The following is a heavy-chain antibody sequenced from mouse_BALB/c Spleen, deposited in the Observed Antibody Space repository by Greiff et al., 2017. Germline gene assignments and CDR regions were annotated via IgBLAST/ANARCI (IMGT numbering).Heavy chain of an antibody. J-gene: IGHJ4*01. V-gene: IGHV2-6-7*01. D-gene: IGHD2-1*01. CDR1: GFSLTGYG. CDR3: ARAYGNCAGGAMDD. CDR2: IWGDGST. Sequence: VNVVESGPGLVAPSQSLSITCTVSGFSLTGYGVHWVRQPPGKGLEWLGMIWGDGSTDYNSALNSRLSISMDNAKSHVFLKMNSRQTDDTARYYCARAYGNCAGGAMDDWGQGTSVTVSS.